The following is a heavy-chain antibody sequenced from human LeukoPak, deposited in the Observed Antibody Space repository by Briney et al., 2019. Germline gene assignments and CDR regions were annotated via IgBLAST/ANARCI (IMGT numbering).Heavy chain of an antibody. CDR3: ARAAVVTGGLDL. CDR2: ISFDGNTK. J-gene: IGHJ2*01. D-gene: IGHD2-21*02. V-gene: IGHV3-30*03. CDR1: GFTFSSYT. Sequence: VQPGGSLRLSCAASGFTFSSYTMHWVRQAPGKGLEWVAVISFDGNTKYYADSVRGRVPISRDNSRNTLFLEINSLRPEDTAVYFCARAAVVTGGLDLWGRGTLVTVSS.